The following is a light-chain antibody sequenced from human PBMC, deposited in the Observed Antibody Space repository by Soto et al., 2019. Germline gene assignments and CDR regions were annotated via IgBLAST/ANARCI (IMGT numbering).Light chain of an antibody. CDR2: DVS. J-gene: IGLJ1*01. V-gene: IGLV2-11*01. Sequence: SALTQPRSVSGSPGQSVTISCTGTSSDVGGYNYVSWYQQHPGKAPKVMIYDVSERPSGVPDRFSGSKSGNTASLTISGLQSEDEADYYCCSYAGSPRYVFGTGNKLTVL. CDR1: SSDVGGYNY. CDR3: CSYAGSPRYV.